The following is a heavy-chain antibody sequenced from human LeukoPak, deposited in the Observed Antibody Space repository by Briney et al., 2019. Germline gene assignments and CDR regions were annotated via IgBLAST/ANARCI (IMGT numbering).Heavy chain of an antibody. CDR3: ARAYTEYSSSELVDY. D-gene: IGHD6-6*01. Sequence: RSGGSLRLSCAASGFTFSDYYMSWIRQAPGKGLEWVSYISSSSSYTNYADSVKGRFTISRDNAKNTLYLQMNSLRAEDTAVYYCARAYTEYSSSELVDYWGQGTLVTVSS. V-gene: IGHV3-11*06. CDR2: ISSSSSYT. J-gene: IGHJ4*02. CDR1: GFTFSDYY.